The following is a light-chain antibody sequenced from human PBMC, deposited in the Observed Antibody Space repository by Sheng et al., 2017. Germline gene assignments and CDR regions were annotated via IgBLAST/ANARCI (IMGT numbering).Light chain of an antibody. CDR3: QQYSSYPWT. Sequence: DIQMTQSPSTLSASVGDRVTITCRASQSISTRLAWYQQKPGKAPKILIYKASGLQSGVPSGFSGSGSGTEFTLTISSLQPDDFATYYCQQYSSYPWTFGQGTKVEIK. V-gene: IGKV1-5*03. CDR2: KAS. J-gene: IGKJ1*01. CDR1: QSISTR.